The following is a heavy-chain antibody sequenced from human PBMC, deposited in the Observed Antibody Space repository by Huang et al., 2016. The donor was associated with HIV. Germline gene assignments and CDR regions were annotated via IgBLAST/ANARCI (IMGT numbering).Heavy chain of an antibody. Sequence: QVQLLQSGAEVKKPGSSVKVSCKASGGPFRSYSIAWFRQAPGQGLEWMASLMPVFDSPNYAQKLQGRVRVTADESTSTVYMELRDLRPDDTAVYFCARGSLEYSVSSSLDYWGQGTHVTVSS. CDR2: LMPVFDSP. CDR3: ARGSLEYSVSSSLDY. V-gene: IGHV1-69*13. D-gene: IGHD4-4*01. CDR1: GGPFRSYS. J-gene: IGHJ4*02.